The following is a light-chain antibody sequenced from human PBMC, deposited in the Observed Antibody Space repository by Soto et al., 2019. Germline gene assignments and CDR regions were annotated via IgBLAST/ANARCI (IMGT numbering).Light chain of an antibody. CDR2: GAS. V-gene: IGKV3-20*01. J-gene: IGKJ1*01. Sequence: EIVLTQSPGTLSLSQGERATLSCRASQSVSSNLAWYQQKPGQAPRLLIYGASSRATGIPDRFSGSGSGTDFTLTISRLEPEDFAVYYCQQYGSSGTFGQGTKVDIK. CDR3: QQYGSSGT. CDR1: QSVSSN.